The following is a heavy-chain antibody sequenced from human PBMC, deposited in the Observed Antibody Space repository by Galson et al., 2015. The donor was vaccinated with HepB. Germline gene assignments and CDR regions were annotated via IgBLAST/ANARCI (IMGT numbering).Heavy chain of an antibody. CDR2: INWNGGST. CDR1: GFTFDDYG. D-gene: IGHD5-18*01. J-gene: IGHJ4*02. CDR3: ARRDTSTFNYFDH. V-gene: IGHV3-20*04. Sequence: SLRFSCAASGFTFDDYGMSWVRQAPGKGLEWVPGINWNGGSTGYADSVEGRFTISRDNAKNSLYLQMNSLRAEDTAVYYCARRDTSTFNYFDHWGQGTLVTVSS.